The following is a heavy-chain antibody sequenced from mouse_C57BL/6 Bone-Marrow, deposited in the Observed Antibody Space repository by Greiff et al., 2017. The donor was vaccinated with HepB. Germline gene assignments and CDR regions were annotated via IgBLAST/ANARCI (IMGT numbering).Heavy chain of an antibody. CDR1: GFTFSDYY. J-gene: IGHJ2*01. D-gene: IGHD2-1*01. CDR2: ISNGGGST. Sequence: DVKLVESGGGLVQPGGSLKLSCAASGFTFSDYYMYWVRQTPEKRLEWVAYISNGGGSTYYPDTVKGRFTISRDNAKHTLYLQMSRLKSEDTAMYYCARRFYYGYLDYWGQGTTLTVSS. CDR3: ARRFYYGYLDY. V-gene: IGHV5-12*01.